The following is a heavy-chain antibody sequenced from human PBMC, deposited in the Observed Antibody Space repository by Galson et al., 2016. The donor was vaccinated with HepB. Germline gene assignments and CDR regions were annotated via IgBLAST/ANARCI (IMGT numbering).Heavy chain of an antibody. Sequence: SLRLSCAASGFTFSTYNMNWVRQAPGKGLEWVSSISSSSTYIYYADSVKGRFTISRDNAKNSLYLQMNSLRAEDTAVYYCARDHYDFCSAYIASLGGFIDYWGQGTLVTVSS. CDR2: ISSSSTYI. CDR3: ARDHYDFCSAYIASLGGFIDY. V-gene: IGHV3-21*01. J-gene: IGHJ4*02. CDR1: GFTFSTYN. D-gene: IGHD3-3*01.